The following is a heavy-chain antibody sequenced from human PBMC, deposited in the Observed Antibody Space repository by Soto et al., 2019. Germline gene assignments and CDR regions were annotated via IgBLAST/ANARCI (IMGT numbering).Heavy chain of an antibody. CDR3: ARHGSN. Sequence: QLQLQESGPGLVKPSETLSLTCTVSGVSISNSSYYWGWIRRPPGKGLEWIGTIYYRGITHYNPSLKSRVTISVDTSKDQFSLKLTSVTAADTAVYSGARHGSNWGQGTLVTVSS. V-gene: IGHV4-39*01. CDR2: IYYRGIT. J-gene: IGHJ4*02. CDR1: GVSISNSSYY.